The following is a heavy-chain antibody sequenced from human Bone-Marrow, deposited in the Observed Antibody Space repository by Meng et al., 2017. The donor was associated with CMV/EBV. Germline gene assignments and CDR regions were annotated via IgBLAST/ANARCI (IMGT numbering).Heavy chain of an antibody. J-gene: IGHJ4*02. CDR1: GFTFSSYS. D-gene: IGHD6-19*01. Sequence: GESLKISCAASGFTFSSYSMNWVRQAPGKGLEWVSSISSSSSYIYYADSVKGRFTISRDNSKNTLYLQIDSLRTEDTSVYYCARALRSSGPSWGQGTLVTVSS. V-gene: IGHV3-21*01. CDR3: ARALRSSGPS. CDR2: ISSSSSYI.